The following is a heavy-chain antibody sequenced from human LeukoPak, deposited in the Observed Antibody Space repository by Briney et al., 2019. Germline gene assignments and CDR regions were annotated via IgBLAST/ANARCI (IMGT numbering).Heavy chain of an antibody. Sequence: RGSLRLSCAASAFIFSSYGMHWVRQAPGKGLEWVAAISDDGGKTYYADSVKGRLAISRDNSKNTLFLQMHSLRVEDTAVYFCAKMKLLFNDAFDIWGQGTVVTVSS. CDR2: ISDDGGKT. J-gene: IGHJ3*02. D-gene: IGHD2-21*01. V-gene: IGHV3-30*18. CDR1: AFIFSSYG. CDR3: AKMKLLFNDAFDI.